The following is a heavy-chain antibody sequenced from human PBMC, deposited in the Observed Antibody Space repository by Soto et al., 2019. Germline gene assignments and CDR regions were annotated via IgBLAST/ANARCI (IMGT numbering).Heavy chain of an antibody. Sequence: ASVKVSCKASGYTFTSYGISWVRQAPGQVLEWMGWISAYNGNTNYAQKLQGRVTMTTDTSTSTAYMELRSLRSDDTAVYYCATSVPNYYYYGMDVWGQGTTVTVSS. J-gene: IGHJ6*02. CDR1: GYTFTSYG. CDR3: ATSVPNYYYYGMDV. V-gene: IGHV1-18*01. D-gene: IGHD2-2*01. CDR2: ISAYNGNT.